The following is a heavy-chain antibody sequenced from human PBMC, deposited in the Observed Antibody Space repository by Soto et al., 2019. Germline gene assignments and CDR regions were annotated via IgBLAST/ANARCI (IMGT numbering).Heavy chain of an antibody. Sequence: GGSLRLSCAASGFTFSSYWMSWVRQAPGKGLEWVANIKQDGSEKYYVDSVKGRFTISRDNAKNSLYLQMNSLRAEDTAVYYCARALSSGWSDYYYYYMDVWGKGTTVTVSS. J-gene: IGHJ6*03. D-gene: IGHD6-19*01. CDR3: ARALSSGWSDYYYYYMDV. CDR1: GFTFSSYW. CDR2: IKQDGSEK. V-gene: IGHV3-7*04.